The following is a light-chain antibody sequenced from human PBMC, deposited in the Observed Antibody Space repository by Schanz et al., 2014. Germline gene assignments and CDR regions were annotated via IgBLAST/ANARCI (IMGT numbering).Light chain of an antibody. Sequence: EIVLTQSPGTLSLSPGERATLSCRASQSVHRNYLAWHQQKPGQAPRLLIYGASTRATGVPARFSGSGSGTEFTLTISSLEPEDFAVYYCQQRGNWPPITFGQGTRLEIK. CDR1: QSVHRNY. V-gene: IGKV3-11*01. J-gene: IGKJ5*01. CDR2: GAS. CDR3: QQRGNWPPIT.